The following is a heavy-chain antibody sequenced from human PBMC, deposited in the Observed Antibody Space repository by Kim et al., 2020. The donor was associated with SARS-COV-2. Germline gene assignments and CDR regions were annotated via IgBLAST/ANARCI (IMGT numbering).Heavy chain of an antibody. J-gene: IGHJ4*02. CDR3: ARGDSSGYSHYYFDY. D-gene: IGHD3-22*01. V-gene: IGHV4-59*09. Sequence: PSLKSRVTISVDTSKNQFSLKLSSVTAADTAVYYCARGDSSGYSHYYFDYWGQGTLVTVSS.